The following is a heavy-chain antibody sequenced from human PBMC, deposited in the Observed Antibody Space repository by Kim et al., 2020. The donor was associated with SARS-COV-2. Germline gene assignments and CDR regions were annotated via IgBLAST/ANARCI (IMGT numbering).Heavy chain of an antibody. CDR2: ISGSGGST. CDR3: APSQVRGVISDY. J-gene: IGHJ4*02. V-gene: IGHV3-23*01. D-gene: IGHD3-10*01. Sequence: GGSLRLSCAASGFTFSSYAMSWVRQAPGKGLEWVSAISGSGGSTYYADSVKGRFTISRDNSKNTLYLQMNSLRAEDTAVYYCAPSQVRGVISDYWGQGTLVTVSS. CDR1: GFTFSSYA.